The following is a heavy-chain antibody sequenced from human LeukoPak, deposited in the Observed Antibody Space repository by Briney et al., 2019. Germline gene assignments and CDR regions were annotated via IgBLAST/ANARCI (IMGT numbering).Heavy chain of an antibody. CDR2: IYYSGST. D-gene: IGHD2-15*01. J-gene: IGHJ5*02. CDR1: GGSISSGGYY. CDR3: ARSPGYCSGGSCYLNWFDP. Sequence: SETLSLTCTVSGGSISSGGYYWSWICQHPGKGLEWIGYIYYSGSTYYNPSLKSRVTISVDTSKNQFSLKLSSVTAADTAVYYCARSPGYCSGGSCYLNWFDPWGQGTLVTVSS. V-gene: IGHV4-31*03.